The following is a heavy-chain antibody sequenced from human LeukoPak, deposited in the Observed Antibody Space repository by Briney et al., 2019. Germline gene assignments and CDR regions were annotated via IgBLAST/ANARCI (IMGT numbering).Heavy chain of an antibody. CDR1: GFSLSTNGMR. J-gene: IGHJ4*02. CDR2: IDWDDDK. CDR3: ARMSRSNGPFDY. D-gene: IGHD3-10*01. V-gene: IGHV2-70*04. Sequence: SGPTLVEPTRTLTLTCTFSGFSLSTNGMRVNWIRQPPGKALEWLARIDWDDDKFYSTSLKTRLTISKDTSRDQVVLTMTNMDPVDTATYYCARMSRSNGPFDYWGQGTLVTVSS.